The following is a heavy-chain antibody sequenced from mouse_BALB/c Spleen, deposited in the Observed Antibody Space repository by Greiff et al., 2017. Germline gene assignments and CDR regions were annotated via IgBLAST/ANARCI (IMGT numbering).Heavy chain of an antibody. V-gene: IGHV1S56*01. D-gene: IGHD1-1*01. CDR1: GYTFTSYY. J-gene: IGHJ4*01. CDR3: ARNDHYYGSSYSMDY. CDR2: IYPGNVNT. Sequence: QVQLKQSGPELVKPGASVRISCKASGYTFTSYYIHWVKQRPGQGLEWIGWIYPGNVNTKYNEKFKGKATLTADKSSSTAYMQLSSLTSEDSAVYFCARNDHYYGSSYSMDYWGQGTSVTVSS.